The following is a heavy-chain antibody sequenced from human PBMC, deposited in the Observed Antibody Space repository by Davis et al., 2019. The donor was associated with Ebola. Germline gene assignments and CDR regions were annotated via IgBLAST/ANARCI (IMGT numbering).Heavy chain of an antibody. D-gene: IGHD5-12*01. CDR3: TTPGGQDSGYDVFEI. J-gene: IGHJ3*02. CDR1: GYTFTNYY. CDR2: INPNDGKT. Sequence: ASVKVSCKASGYTFTNYYMHWVRQAPGQGLEWMGMINPNDGKTIYAQKFQGRVTVTRDTSTTTVYMDLSSLRSEDTALYYCTTPGGQDSGYDVFEIWGQGTMVTVSS. V-gene: IGHV1-46*03.